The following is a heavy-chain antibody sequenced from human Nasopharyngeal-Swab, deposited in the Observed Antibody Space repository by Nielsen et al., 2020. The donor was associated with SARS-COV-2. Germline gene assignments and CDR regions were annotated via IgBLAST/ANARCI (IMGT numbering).Heavy chain of an antibody. J-gene: IGHJ4*02. CDR3: ARDDNGAIAAAGDY. CDR1: GYTFSNYG. V-gene: IGHV1-18*04. Sequence: ASVKVSCKASGYTFSNYGISWVRQAPGQGLEWMGWISAYNGNTNYAQKLQGRVTMTTDTSTSTAYMELRSLRSDDTAVYYCARDDNGAIAAAGDYWGQGTLVTVSS. D-gene: IGHD6-13*01. CDR2: ISAYNGNT.